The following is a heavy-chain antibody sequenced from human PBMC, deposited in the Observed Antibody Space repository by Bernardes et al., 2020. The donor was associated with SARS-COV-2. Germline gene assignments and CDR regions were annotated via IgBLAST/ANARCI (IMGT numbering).Heavy chain of an antibody. Sequence: GGSLRLSCAVSGFSVSSNYMSWVRQPPGKGLEWVAVIYSGGSTYYADSVKGRFTISRDNSKNTLYLQMNGLRAEDTAVYYGARDAYGIDVWGQGTTVTVSS. J-gene: IGHJ6*02. CDR3: ARDAYGIDV. CDR1: GFSVSSNY. CDR2: IYSGGST. V-gene: IGHV3-53*01.